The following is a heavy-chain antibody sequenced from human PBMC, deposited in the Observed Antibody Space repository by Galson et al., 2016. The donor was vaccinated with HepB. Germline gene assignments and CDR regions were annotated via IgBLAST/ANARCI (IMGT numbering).Heavy chain of an antibody. Sequence: SLRLSCAASGFTFRHHAMLWVRQAPGKTLEYVSGIYSNGDSTYYADSVKGSFHISRDNSKNTLYLQMSSLRVEDTAVYYCVKGGSSSVYYYYGMDVWGHGTTVTVSS. D-gene: IGHD6-13*01. J-gene: IGHJ6*02. CDR1: GFTFRHHA. CDR2: IYSNGDST. CDR3: VKGGSSSVYYYYGMDV. V-gene: IGHV3-64D*08.